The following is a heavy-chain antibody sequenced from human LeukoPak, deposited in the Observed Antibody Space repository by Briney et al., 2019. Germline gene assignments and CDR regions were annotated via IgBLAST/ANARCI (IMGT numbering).Heavy chain of an antibody. V-gene: IGHV4-61*01. J-gene: IGHJ3*02. Sequence: SETLSLTCSVSGYSISSGYYWSWIRQPPGKGLEWIGYIYYSGSTNYNPSLKSRVTISVDTSKNQFSLKLSSVTAADTAVYYCARAPYYYDSSGSHGGAFDIWGQGTMVTVS. D-gene: IGHD3-22*01. CDR2: IYYSGST. CDR1: GYSISSGYY. CDR3: ARAPYYYDSSGSHGGAFDI.